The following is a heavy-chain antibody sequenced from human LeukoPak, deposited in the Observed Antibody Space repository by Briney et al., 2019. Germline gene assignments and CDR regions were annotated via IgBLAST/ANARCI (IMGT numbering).Heavy chain of an antibody. V-gene: IGHV3-7*01. J-gene: IGHJ4*02. D-gene: IGHD1-26*01. CDR1: GFTFTDYW. CDR3: ARVGTWELQRVFDY. Sequence: GGPLRLSCAASGFTFTDYWMTWVRQVPGKGLEWVANIHKAGTESYYVDSMKGRFAISRDNAKNSLYLQLSSLRVDDTAVYYCARVGTWELQRVFDYWGQGTLVTVSS. CDR2: IHKAGTES.